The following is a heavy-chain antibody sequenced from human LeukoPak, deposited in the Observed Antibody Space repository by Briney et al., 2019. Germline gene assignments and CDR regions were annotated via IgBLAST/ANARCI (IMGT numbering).Heavy chain of an antibody. CDR1: GYTFTSYG. Sequence: ASVKVSCKASGYTFTSYGISWVRQAPGQGLEWMGRIIPIFGTANYAQKFQGRVTITTDESTSTAYMELSSLRSEDTAVYYCARVSRFLEWYLFDYWGQGTLVTVSS. CDR2: IIPIFGTA. D-gene: IGHD3-3*01. CDR3: ARVSRFLEWYLFDY. V-gene: IGHV1-69*05. J-gene: IGHJ4*02.